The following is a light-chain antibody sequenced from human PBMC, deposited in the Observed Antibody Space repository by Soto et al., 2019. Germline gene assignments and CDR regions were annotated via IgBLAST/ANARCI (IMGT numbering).Light chain of an antibody. CDR2: DND. CDR3: GTWDVSQSGRV. CDR1: NSNIGDNF. Sequence: QSVLTQPPSVSAAPGQTVTILCSGSNSNIGDNFVSWYQQLPGAAPKLLIYDNDKRPSGIPDRFSGSKSGTSATLGITGLQTGDEADYYCGTWDVSQSGRVFGGGTEVTVL. V-gene: IGLV1-51*01. J-gene: IGLJ2*01.